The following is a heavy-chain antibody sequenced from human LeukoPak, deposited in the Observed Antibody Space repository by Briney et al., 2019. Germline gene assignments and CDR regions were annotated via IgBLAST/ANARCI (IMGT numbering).Heavy chain of an antibody. CDR1: GGSISSSSYY. J-gene: IGHJ4*02. CDR2: IYYSGST. V-gene: IGHV4-39*07. CDR3: ARKPIVNSAWYYFDY. D-gene: IGHD3-22*01. Sequence: SETLSLTCTVSGGSISSSSYYWGWIRQPPGKGLEWIGSIYYSGSTYYNPSLKSRVTISVDRSKNQFSLNLSSVTAADTAVYYCARKPIVNSAWYYFDYWGQGTLVTVSS.